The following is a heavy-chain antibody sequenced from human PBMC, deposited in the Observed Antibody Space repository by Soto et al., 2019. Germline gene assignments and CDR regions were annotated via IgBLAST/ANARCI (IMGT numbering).Heavy chain of an antibody. J-gene: IGHJ3*02. CDR2: IWYDGSNK. Sequence: GGSLRLSCAASGFTFSSYGMHWVRQAPGKGLEWVAVIWYDGSNKYYADSVKGRLTISRDNSKNTLYLQMNSLRAEDTAVYYCARQGSARGDNGDTSSSWLHPIQGSFDIWGQGTMVTVSS. D-gene: IGHD6-13*01. CDR3: ARQGSARGDNGDTSSSWLHPIQGSFDI. CDR1: GFTFSSYG. V-gene: IGHV3-33*01.